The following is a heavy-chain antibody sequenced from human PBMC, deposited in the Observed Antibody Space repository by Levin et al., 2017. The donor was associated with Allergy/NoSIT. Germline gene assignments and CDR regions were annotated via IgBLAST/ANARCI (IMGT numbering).Heavy chain of an antibody. V-gene: IGHV3-33*01. J-gene: IGHJ6*02. CDR3: ARDSGSYYDNYYYGMDV. D-gene: IGHD1-26*01. CDR2: IWYDGNKK. CDR1: GFIFRTYG. Sequence: AGGSLRLSCAASGFIFRTYGMHWVRQAPGRGLEWVAIIWYDGNKKYYADSVKGRFTISRDNSEDTLYLQMNSLRAEDTAVYYCARDSGSYYDNYYYGMDVWGQGTTVTVSS.